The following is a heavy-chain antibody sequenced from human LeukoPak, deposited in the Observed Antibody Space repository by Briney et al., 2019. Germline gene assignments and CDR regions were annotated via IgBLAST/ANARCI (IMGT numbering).Heavy chain of an antibody. CDR3: ARDWKYYYDANDVPDY. V-gene: IGHV3-21*01. CDR1: GFIFSDYT. D-gene: IGHD3-22*01. Sequence: GGSLRLSCAVSGFIFSDYTMQWVRQAPGKGLQWVSSISGSSNGVYYADSVKGRFTISRDNAEKSVYLQMNSLKAEDTAVYFCARDWKYYYDANDVPDYWGQGTLVIVSS. CDR2: ISGSSNGV. J-gene: IGHJ4*02.